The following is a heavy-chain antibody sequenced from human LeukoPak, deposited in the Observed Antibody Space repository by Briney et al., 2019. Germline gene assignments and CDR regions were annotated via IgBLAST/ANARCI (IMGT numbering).Heavy chain of an antibody. J-gene: IGHJ5*02. V-gene: IGHV1-2*02. Sequence: GASVKVSCKASGYSFHDFGISWVRQAPGQGLEWMGWINPNSGGTNYAQKFQGRVTMTRDTSISTAYMELSRLRSDDTAVYYCARGYCSGGSCYLNWFDPWGQGTLVTVSS. CDR1: GYSFHDFG. D-gene: IGHD2-15*01. CDR2: INPNSGGT. CDR3: ARGYCSGGSCYLNWFDP.